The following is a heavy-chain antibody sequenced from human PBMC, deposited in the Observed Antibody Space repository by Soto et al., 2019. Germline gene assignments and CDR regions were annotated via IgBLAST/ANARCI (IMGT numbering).Heavy chain of an antibody. Sequence: GGSLGLSCAASGFTFSSYGMHWVRRAPGKGLEWVAVISYDGSNKYYADSVKGRFTISRDNSKNTLYLQMNSLRAEDTAVYYCAKEEGGDYYYYYGIDVWGQGTTVTVSS. V-gene: IGHV3-30*18. CDR1: GFTFSSYG. CDR2: ISYDGSNK. J-gene: IGHJ6*02. D-gene: IGHD4-17*01. CDR3: AKEEGGDYYYYYGIDV.